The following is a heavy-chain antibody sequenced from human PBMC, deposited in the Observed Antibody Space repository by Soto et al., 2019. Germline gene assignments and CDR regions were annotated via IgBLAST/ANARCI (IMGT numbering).Heavy chain of an antibody. Sequence: QVQLVQSGAEVKKPGASVKVSCKASGYTFTAYYMHWVRQAPGQGLEWMGWINPNSGGTYHAQNFQGRVTMTRDTSTTTAKMELASRRSDDTAVYYCARGGGRGYNELDPWGHGTLVIVSS. J-gene: IGHJ5*02. D-gene: IGHD5-12*01. V-gene: IGHV1-2*02. CDR3: ARGGGRGYNELDP. CDR1: GYTFTAYY. CDR2: INPNSGGT.